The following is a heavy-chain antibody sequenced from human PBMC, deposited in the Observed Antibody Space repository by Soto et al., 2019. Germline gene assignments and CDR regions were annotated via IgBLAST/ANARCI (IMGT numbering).Heavy chain of an antibody. V-gene: IGHV4-34*01. D-gene: IGHD5-12*01. J-gene: IGHJ4*02. CDR1: GGSLSGYY. CDR2: DKDSGHT. Sequence: QVQLQQWGAGLLKPSETLSLNCAVTGGSLSGYYWCWIRQPPGKGLEWIGEDKDSGHTNYSPALRRRVTISSDTSNNQFSLRLNSVTAADTGVYYCARGQEGVVATHWDQGSLVTVSS. CDR3: ARGQEGVVATH.